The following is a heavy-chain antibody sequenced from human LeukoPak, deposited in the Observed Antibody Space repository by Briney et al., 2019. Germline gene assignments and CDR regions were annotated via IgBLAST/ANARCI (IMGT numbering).Heavy chain of an antibody. CDR2: ISTYNGDT. D-gene: IGHD6-13*01. J-gene: IGHJ4*02. CDR3: ATTMSSSWYY. CDR1: GYTFTSHG. V-gene: IGHV1-18*01. Sequence: GASVKVSCKASGYTFTSHGITWVRQAPGQGLEWVGWISTYNGDTNYAQKLQGRVTMTTDTSTTTVYVEMRSLRSDDTAVYYCATTMSSSWYYWGQGTLVTVSS.